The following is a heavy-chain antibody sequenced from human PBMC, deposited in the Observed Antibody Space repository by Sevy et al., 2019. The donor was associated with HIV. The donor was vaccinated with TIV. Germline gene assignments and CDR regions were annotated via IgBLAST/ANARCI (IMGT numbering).Heavy chain of an antibody. CDR2: ISGTGGSGDKT. CDR3: ARKYDSSGYFDY. D-gene: IGHD3-22*01. Sequence: GGSLRLSCAASGFTFRNYAINLVRQAPGKGLEWVSGISGTGGSGDKTNCADSVKGRFTISRDESKNSLYLQLNTLRAEDTAIYYCARKYDSSGYFDYWGQGTLVTVSS. V-gene: IGHV3-23*01. CDR1: GFTFRNYA. J-gene: IGHJ4*02.